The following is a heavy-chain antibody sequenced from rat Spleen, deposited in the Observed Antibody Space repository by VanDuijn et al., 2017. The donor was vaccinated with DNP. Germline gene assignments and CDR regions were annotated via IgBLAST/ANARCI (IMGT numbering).Heavy chain of an antibody. CDR3: ATHQGVRIITPYNWFAY. V-gene: IGHV5S10*01. J-gene: IGHJ3*01. Sequence: EVQLVESGGGLVQPGRSLKVSCEASGFTFSDYNVAWVRQAPKKGLEWVATIFYDGARTYYRDSVKGRFTVSRDNAKSTLYLQMDSLRSEDTATYYCATHQGVRIITPYNWFAYWGQGTLVTVSS. CDR1: GFTFSDYN. D-gene: IGHD1-6*01. CDR2: IFYDGART.